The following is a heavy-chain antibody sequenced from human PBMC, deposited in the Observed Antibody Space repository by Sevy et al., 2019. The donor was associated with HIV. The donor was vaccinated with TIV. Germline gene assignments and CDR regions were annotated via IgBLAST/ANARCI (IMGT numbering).Heavy chain of an antibody. CDR1: GFTCSNDW. CDR3: ARGGGYDYFDY. V-gene: IGHV3-74*01. D-gene: IGHD5-12*01. Sequence: GGSLRLSCAASGFTCSNDWMHWVRQAPGKGLVWVSRINSDGSRRTYADSVKGRFTISRDNAKNTLYLQMNSLRAEDTAVYYCARGGGYDYFDYWGQGTLVTVSS. J-gene: IGHJ4*02. CDR2: INSDGSRR.